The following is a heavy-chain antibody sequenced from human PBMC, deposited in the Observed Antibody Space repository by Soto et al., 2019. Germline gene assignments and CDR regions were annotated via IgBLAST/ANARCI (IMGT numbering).Heavy chain of an antibody. CDR1: GYTFSNYG. Sequence: GASVKVSCKASGYTFSNYGISWVRQAPGQGLEWMGWISSYNGNTNYAQKLQGRVTMTTDTSTSTAYMELRSLRSDDTAVYYCARAPRTVAGTFWFDPWGQGTLVTVSS. D-gene: IGHD6-19*01. V-gene: IGHV1-18*01. J-gene: IGHJ5*02. CDR3: ARAPRTVAGTFWFDP. CDR2: ISSYNGNT.